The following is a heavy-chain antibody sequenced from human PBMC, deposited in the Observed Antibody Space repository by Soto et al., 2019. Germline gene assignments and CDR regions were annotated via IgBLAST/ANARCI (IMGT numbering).Heavy chain of an antibody. CDR2: FSGSGGST. CDR1: GFTFSSFA. V-gene: IGHV3-23*01. J-gene: IGHJ4*02. Sequence: EVQLLESGGGLVQPGGSLRLSCAASGFTFSSFAMSWVRQAPGKGLEWVSTFSGSGGSTYYADSVKGRFTISRDDSKNTLYLQMNSLRAEDTAVYYCAGRRYSSGWWIFDYWGQGTLVTVSS. D-gene: IGHD6-19*01. CDR3: AGRRYSSGWWIFDY.